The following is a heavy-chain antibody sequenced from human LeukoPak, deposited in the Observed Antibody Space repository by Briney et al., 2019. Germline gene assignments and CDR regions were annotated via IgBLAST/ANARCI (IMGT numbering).Heavy chain of an antibody. Sequence: PGGSLRLSCAASGFTFSNYWMTWVRQAPGKGLEWVVNINQDGSEKYYADSVKGRFTISRDNAKNSLYLQTNSLRAVDTAVYYCARPRLFDWSPMDNWGQGTLVTVSS. CDR2: INQDGSEK. CDR3: ARPRLFDWSPMDN. CDR1: GFTFSNYW. D-gene: IGHD3/OR15-3a*01. J-gene: IGHJ4*02. V-gene: IGHV3-7*04.